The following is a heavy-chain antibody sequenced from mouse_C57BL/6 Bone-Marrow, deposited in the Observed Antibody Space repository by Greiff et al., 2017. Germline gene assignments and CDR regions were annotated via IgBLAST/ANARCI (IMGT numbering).Heavy chain of an antibody. CDR2: ISSGSSTI. J-gene: IGHJ4*01. CDR1: GFTFSDYG. D-gene: IGHD2-4*01. Sequence: VQLKESGGGLVKPGGSLKLSCAASGFTFSDYGMHWVRQAPEKGLEWVAYISSGSSTIYYADTVKGRFTISRDNAKNTLFLQMTSLRSEDTAMYYFARPHDYDEGHYAMDYWGQGTSVTVSS. CDR3: ARPHDYDEGHYAMDY. V-gene: IGHV5-17*01.